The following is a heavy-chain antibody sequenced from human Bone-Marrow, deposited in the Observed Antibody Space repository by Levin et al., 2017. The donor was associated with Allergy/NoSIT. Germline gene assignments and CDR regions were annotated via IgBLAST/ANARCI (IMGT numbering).Heavy chain of an antibody. J-gene: IGHJ4*02. V-gene: IGHV4-30-4*01. CDR1: GASVSGADYY. CDR3: ARSPDCTTTSCVSLFDY. Sequence: SETLSLTCTVSGASVSGADYYWSWIRQPPGKGLEWIGYISHNGITYYSPSLKSRLTISVDTSKNHFSLNLNSVTAADTAVYYCARSPDCTTTSCVSLFDYWGQGTLVTVSS. D-gene: IGHD2-2*01. CDR2: ISHNGIT.